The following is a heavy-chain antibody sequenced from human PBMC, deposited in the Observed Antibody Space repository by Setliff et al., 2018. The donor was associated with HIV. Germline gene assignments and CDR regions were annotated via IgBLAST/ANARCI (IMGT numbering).Heavy chain of an antibody. V-gene: IGHV1-3*01. CDR1: GYTFPNYA. Sequence: ASVKVSCKASGYTFPNYAMHWVRQAPGQRLEWMGWINAGNGDTKYSQKFQGRVTFTRDTSASAAYMDLSSLRSEDTAVYYCARIWGIPPLYYFDYWGQGTLVTVSS. D-gene: IGHD3-16*01. CDR3: ARIWGIPPLYYFDY. CDR2: INAGNGDT. J-gene: IGHJ4*02.